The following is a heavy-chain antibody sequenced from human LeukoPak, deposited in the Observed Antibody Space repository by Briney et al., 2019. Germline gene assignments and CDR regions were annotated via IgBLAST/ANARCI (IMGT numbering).Heavy chain of an antibody. D-gene: IGHD3-9*01. CDR2: IIPILGIA. CDR1: GGTFSSYA. Sequence: ASVKVSCKASGGTFSSYAISWVRQAPGQGHGWMGRIIPILGIANYAQKFQGRVTITADKSTSTAYMELSSLRSEDTAVYYCARSDYDILTGASDAFDIWGQGTMVTVSS. CDR3: ARSDYDILTGASDAFDI. J-gene: IGHJ3*02. V-gene: IGHV1-69*04.